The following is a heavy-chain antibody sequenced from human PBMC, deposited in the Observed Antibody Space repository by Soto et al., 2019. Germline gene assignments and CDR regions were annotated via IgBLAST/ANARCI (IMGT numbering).Heavy chain of an antibody. CDR3: ARDGGGYSYYVQEDY. CDR2: IIPILGIA. Sequence: QVQLVQSGAEVKKPGSSVKVSCKASGGTFSSYTICWVRQAPGQGLEWMGRIIPILGIANYAQKFQGRVTITADKSTSTAYMELSSLRSEDTAVYYCARDGGGYSYYVQEDYWGQGTLVTVSS. D-gene: IGHD5-12*01. J-gene: IGHJ4*02. V-gene: IGHV1-69*08. CDR1: GGTFSSYT.